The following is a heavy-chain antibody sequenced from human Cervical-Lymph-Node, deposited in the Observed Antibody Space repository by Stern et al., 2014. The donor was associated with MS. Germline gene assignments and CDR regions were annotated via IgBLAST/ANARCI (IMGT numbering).Heavy chain of an antibody. D-gene: IGHD3-22*01. CDR1: GYTFTSYA. CDR3: ARGDRPFYYYGMDV. Sequence: VQLVESGAEVKKPGASVKVSCKASGYTFTSYAMHWVRQAPGQRLEWMGWINAGNGNTKYSQKFQGRVTITRDTSASTAYMELSSLRSEDTAVYYCARGDRPFYYYGMDVWGQGTTVTVSS. CDR2: INAGNGNT. V-gene: IGHV1-3*01. J-gene: IGHJ6*02.